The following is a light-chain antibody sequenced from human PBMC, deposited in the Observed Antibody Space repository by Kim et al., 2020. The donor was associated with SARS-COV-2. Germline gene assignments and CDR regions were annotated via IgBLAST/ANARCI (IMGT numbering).Light chain of an antibody. J-gene: IGLJ3*02. Sequence: NFMLTQPHSVSESPGKTVTISCTGSSGSIASNYVQWYQQRPGSAPTTVIYEDNQRPSGVPDRFSGSIDSSSNSASLTISGLKTEDEADYYCQSYDSSNQGVFGGRTQLTVL. CDR2: EDN. CDR1: SGSIASNY. CDR3: QSYDSSNQGV. V-gene: IGLV6-57*02.